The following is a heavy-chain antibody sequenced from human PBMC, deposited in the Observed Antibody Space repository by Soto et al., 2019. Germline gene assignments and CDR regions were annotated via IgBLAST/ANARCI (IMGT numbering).Heavy chain of an antibody. CDR1: GGSVSIYC. J-gene: IGHJ4*02. V-gene: IGHV4-59*02. D-gene: IGHD1-26*01. CDR2: IYASGSP. CDR3: ARGVGSSYPKY. Sequence: SETLCLTCTPSGGSVSIYCWSWIRQSTGQGLEWIGDIYASGSPFYDASLRRRVTISTDTSKNPISLKLTSPTAEDTAVYYCARGVGSSYPKYWGRGTLVTVSS.